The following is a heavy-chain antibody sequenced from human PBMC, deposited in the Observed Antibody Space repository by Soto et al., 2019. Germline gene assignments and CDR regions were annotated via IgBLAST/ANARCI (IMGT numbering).Heavy chain of an antibody. CDR2: INPSGGST. V-gene: IGHV1-46*01. CDR3: ARGFYGSGMYTSGYYLDV. CDR1: GYTFTSYY. Sequence: ASVKVSCKASGYTFTSYYMHWVRQAPGQGLEWMGIINPSGGSTSYAQKFQGRVIISVDTSKNQFSLKVTSVTAADTSIYYCARGFYGSGMYTSGYYLDVWGQGTTVTVSS. J-gene: IGHJ6*03. D-gene: IGHD3-10*01.